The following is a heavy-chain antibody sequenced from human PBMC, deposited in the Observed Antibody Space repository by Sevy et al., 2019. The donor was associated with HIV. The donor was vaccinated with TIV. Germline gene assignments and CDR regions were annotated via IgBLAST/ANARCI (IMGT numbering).Heavy chain of an antibody. Sequence: GGSLRLSCAASGFTFSSYAMHWVRQAPGKGLEWVAVISYDGSNKYYADSVKGRFTISRDNSKNTLYLQMNSLRAEDTAVYYCVREGDSSGWYYFDYWGQGTLVTVSS. CDR2: ISYDGSNK. CDR3: VREGDSSGWYYFDY. D-gene: IGHD6-19*01. CDR1: GFTFSSYA. J-gene: IGHJ4*02. V-gene: IGHV3-30-3*01.